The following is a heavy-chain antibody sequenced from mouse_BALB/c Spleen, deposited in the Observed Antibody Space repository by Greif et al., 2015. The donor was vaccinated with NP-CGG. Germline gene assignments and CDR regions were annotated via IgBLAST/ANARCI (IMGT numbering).Heavy chain of an antibody. D-gene: IGHD2-1*01. CDR2: IYPGSGNT. J-gene: IGHJ3*01. Sequence: QVQLQQSGAELARPGASVKLSCKASGYTFTDYYINWVKQRTGQGLEWIGEIYPGSGNTYYNEKFRGKATLTADKSSSTAYMQLSSLTSEDSAVYFCARLLFAYWGQGTLVTVSA. CDR3: ARLLFAY. CDR1: GYTFTDYY. V-gene: IGHV1-77*01.